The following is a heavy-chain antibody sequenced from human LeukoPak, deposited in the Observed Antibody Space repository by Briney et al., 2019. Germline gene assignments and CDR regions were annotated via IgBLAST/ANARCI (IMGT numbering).Heavy chain of an antibody. Sequence: PSETLSLTCAVYGGSFSGYYWSWIRQPPGKGLEWIGEINHSGSTNYNPSPKSRVTISVDTSKNQFFLKLSSVTAADTAVYYCARGKRDGDYGSWFDPWGQGTLVTVSS. CDR2: INHSGST. V-gene: IGHV4-34*01. CDR3: ARGKRDGDYGSWFDP. D-gene: IGHD4-17*01. CDR1: GGSFSGYY. J-gene: IGHJ5*02.